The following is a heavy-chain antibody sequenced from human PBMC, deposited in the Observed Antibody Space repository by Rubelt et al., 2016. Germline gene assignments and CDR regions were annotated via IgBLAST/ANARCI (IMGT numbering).Heavy chain of an antibody. V-gene: IGHV4-59*01. Sequence: NYNPSLNSRVTILVDTSKNQFSLRLSSVTAADTAVYYCARAGTLAAAGTLDYWGQGTLVTVSS. D-gene: IGHD6-13*01. J-gene: IGHJ4*02. CDR3: ARAGTLAAAGTLDY.